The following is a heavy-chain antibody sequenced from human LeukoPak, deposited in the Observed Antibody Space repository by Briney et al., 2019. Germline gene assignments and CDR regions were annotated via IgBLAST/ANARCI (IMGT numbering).Heavy chain of an antibody. V-gene: IGHV3-74*01. Sequence: PGGSLRLSCAASGFTFGSYWMHWVRQAPGKGLVWVSRIDTDGSSTSDADSVRGRVTISRDNAKNTLYLQMNSLGADDTAVYYCARAGYCSGGSCYFNYWGQGTQVIVSS. CDR1: GFTFGSYW. J-gene: IGHJ4*02. D-gene: IGHD2-15*01. CDR2: IDTDGSST. CDR3: ARAGYCSGGSCYFNY.